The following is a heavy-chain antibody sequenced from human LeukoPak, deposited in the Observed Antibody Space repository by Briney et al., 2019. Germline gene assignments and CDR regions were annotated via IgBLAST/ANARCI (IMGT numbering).Heavy chain of an antibody. CDR1: GFTFSSYA. CDR3: AREYDQLLIDY. D-gene: IGHD2-2*01. Sequence: PGGSLRLSCAASGFTFSSYAMHWVRQAPGKGLEWVAVISYDGSNKYYADSVKGRFAIPRDNSKNTLYLQMNSLRAEDTAVYYCAREYDQLLIDYWGQGTLVIVSS. V-gene: IGHV3-30*09. CDR2: ISYDGSNK. J-gene: IGHJ4*02.